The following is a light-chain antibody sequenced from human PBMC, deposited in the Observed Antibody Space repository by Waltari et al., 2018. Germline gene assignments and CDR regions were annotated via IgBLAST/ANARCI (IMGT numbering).Light chain of an antibody. Sequence: EIVLTQSPGTLSLSPGERATLSCRASQSISRYLVWYQQKPGQAPRLFIYDASNRVTGTPARFSGSGSGTDFTLTISNLEPEDFAVYYCQHRDNWPLTFGGGTKVEI. CDR2: DAS. CDR1: QSISRY. CDR3: QHRDNWPLT. J-gene: IGKJ4*01. V-gene: IGKV3-11*01.